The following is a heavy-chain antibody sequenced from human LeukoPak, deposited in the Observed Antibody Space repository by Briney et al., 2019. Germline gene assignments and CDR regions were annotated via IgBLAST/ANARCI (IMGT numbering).Heavy chain of an antibody. D-gene: IGHD5-18*01. J-gene: IGHJ6*02. V-gene: IGHV3-9*01. CDR2: ISWNSGSI. Sequence: GGSLRLSCAASGFTFDDYAMHWVRQAPGKGLEWVSGISWNSGSIGYADSVKGRFTISRDNAKNSLYPQMNSLRAEDTALYYCAKEIASDVDTSNYYYYGMDVWGQGTTVTVSS. CDR3: AKEIASDVDTSNYYYYGMDV. CDR1: GFTFDDYA.